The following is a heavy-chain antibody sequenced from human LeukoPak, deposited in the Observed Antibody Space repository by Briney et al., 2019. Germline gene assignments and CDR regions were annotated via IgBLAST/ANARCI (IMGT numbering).Heavy chain of an antibody. CDR2: IYHSGST. J-gene: IGHJ5*02. D-gene: IGHD4-17*01. V-gene: IGHV4-4*02. CDR1: GGSISSSNW. CDR3: ARGYDYGDYDRAYWFDP. Sequence: SETLSLTCAVSGGSISSSNWWSWVRQPPGKGLEWIGEIYHSGSTNYNPSLKSRVTISVDKSKNQFSLKLSSVTAADAAVYYCARGYDYGDYDRAYWFDPWGQGTLVTVSS.